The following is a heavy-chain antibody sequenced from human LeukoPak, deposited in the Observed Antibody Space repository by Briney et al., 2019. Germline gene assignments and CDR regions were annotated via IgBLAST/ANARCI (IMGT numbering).Heavy chain of an antibody. Sequence: PGGSLRLSCAASGFTFSSYAMHWVRQAPGKGLEYVSAISSDGGYTHYANSVKGRFTISRDNSKNTLYLQMGSLRAEDMAVYYCARDLTHGPSVALDYWGQGTLVTVSS. D-gene: IGHD6-19*01. V-gene: IGHV3-64*01. CDR2: ISSDGGYT. CDR1: GFTFSSYA. CDR3: ARDLTHGPSVALDY. J-gene: IGHJ4*02.